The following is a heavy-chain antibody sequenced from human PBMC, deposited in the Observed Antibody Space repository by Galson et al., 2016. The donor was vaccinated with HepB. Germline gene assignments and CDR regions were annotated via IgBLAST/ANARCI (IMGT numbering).Heavy chain of an antibody. CDR3: ANHRG. CDR2: INQGGGEK. CDR1: GFTFSSYS. D-gene: IGHD1-14*01. V-gene: IGHV3-7*03. J-gene: IGHJ4*02. Sequence: SLRLSCAASGFTFSSYSMHWVRQAPGKGLEWVANINQGGGEKYYVDSVKGRFTISRDNSKNSLYLQMNSLRAEDTAVYYCANHRGWGQGTLVTVSS.